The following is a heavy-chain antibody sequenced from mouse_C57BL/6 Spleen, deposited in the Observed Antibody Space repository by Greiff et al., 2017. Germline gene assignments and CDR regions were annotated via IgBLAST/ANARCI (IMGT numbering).Heavy chain of an antibody. CDR2: IRRKSSNYAT. CDR3: ERERTDWYFDV. V-gene: IGHV10-3*01. CDR1: GFIFNTYD. Sequence: EVQGVESGGGLVQPKGSLKLSCAASGFIFNTYDMHWVRQAPGKGLEWVARIRRKSSNYATYYADSVKDRFTISRDVSQSMLYLQMNNLKTEDTAMYYCERERTDWYFDVWGTGTTVTVSS. J-gene: IGHJ1*03.